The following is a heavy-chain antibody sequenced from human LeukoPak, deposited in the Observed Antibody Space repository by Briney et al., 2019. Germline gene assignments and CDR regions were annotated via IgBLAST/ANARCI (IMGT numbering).Heavy chain of an antibody. Sequence: SVKVSCKASGGTFSSYAISWVRQAPGQGLEWMGRIIPILGIANYAQKFQGRVTITADKSTSTAYMELSSLRSEDTAVYYCAADGLAAGGVGFDYWGQGTLVTVSS. V-gene: IGHV1-69*04. J-gene: IGHJ4*02. CDR2: IIPILGIA. CDR3: AADGLAAGGVGFDY. D-gene: IGHD6-13*01. CDR1: GGTFSSYA.